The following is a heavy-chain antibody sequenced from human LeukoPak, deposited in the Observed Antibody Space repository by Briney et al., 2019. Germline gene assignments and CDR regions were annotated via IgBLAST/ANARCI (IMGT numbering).Heavy chain of an antibody. D-gene: IGHD3-16*01. V-gene: IGHV3-30*03. CDR2: ISYDGSNK. J-gene: IGHJ6*02. Sequence: GGSLRLSCAASGFTFSSYGMHWVRQAPGKGLEWVAVISYDGSNKYYADSVKGRFTISRDNAKNSLYLQMNSLRDEDTAVYYCARDFVMITFGGVPYGMDVWGQGTTVTVSS. CDR1: GFTFSSYG. CDR3: ARDFVMITFGGVPYGMDV.